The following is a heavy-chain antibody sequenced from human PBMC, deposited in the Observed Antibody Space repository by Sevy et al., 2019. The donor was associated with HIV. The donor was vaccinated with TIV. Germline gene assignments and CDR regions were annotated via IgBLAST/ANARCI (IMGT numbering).Heavy chain of an antibody. CDR1: GFIFNDYW. CDR2: INEDGSKQ. D-gene: IGHD2-15*01. CDR3: ARAIGISASC. Sequence: GGSLRLSCAASGFIFNDYWMHWVRQAPGKGLEWVANINEDGSKQYYVDSVKGRFTISRDNAKSSVFLEMNSLRVDDAAIYYCARAIGISASCWGQGTLVTVSS. V-gene: IGHV3-7*03. J-gene: IGHJ4*02.